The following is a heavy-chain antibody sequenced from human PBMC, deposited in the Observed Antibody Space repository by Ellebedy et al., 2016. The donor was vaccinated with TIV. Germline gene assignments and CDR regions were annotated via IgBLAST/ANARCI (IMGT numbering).Heavy chain of an antibody. D-gene: IGHD2-21*02. V-gene: IGHV1-46*01. CDR2: INPSGGST. Sequence: AASVKVSCKASGYTFTSYYMHWVRQAPGQGLEWMGIINPSGGSTSYAQKFQGRVTMTRDTSTSTVYMELSSLRSEDTAVYYCARTGDSTPRAYYYYGMDVWGQGTTVTVSS. CDR1: GYTFTSYY. CDR3: ARTGDSTPRAYYYYGMDV. J-gene: IGHJ6*02.